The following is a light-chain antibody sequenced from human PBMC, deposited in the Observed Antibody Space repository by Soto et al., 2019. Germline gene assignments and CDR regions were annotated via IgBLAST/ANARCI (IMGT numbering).Light chain of an antibody. CDR2: KAS. V-gene: IGKV1-5*03. CDR3: QHYNSYSEA. CDR1: QTISSW. J-gene: IGKJ1*01. Sequence: DIKMTQSPSTLSGSVGDRVTITCRASQTISSWLAWYQQKPGKAPKLLIYKASTLKSGVPSRFSGSGSGTEFTLTISSLQPDDFTTYYCQHYNSYSEAFGQGGNVAIK.